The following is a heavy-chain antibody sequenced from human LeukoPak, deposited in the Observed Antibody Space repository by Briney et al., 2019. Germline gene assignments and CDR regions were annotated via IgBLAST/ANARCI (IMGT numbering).Heavy chain of an antibody. CDR2: INHSGST. CDR3: ARIRNYYDSSGYCDY. D-gene: IGHD3-22*01. V-gene: IGHV4-34*01. J-gene: IGHJ4*02. CDR1: GGSFSGYY. Sequence: SETLSLTCAVYGGSFSGYYWSWIRQPPGKGLEWNGEINHSGSTNYNPSLKSRVTISVDTSKNQFSLKLSSVTAADTAVYYCARIRNYYDSSGYCDYWGQGTLVTVSS.